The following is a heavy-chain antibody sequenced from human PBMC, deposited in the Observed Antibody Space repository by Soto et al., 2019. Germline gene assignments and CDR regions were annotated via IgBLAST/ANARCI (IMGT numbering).Heavy chain of an antibody. CDR2: ISAYNGNT. CDR1: GYTFTSYG. Sequence: GASVKVSCKASGYTFTSYGISWVRQAPGQGLEWMGWISAYNGNTNYAQKLQGRVTMTTDTSTSTAYMELRSLRSDDTAVYYCARDEVFPFGELLSLFDYWGQGTLVTVSS. J-gene: IGHJ4*02. D-gene: IGHD3-10*01. CDR3: ARDEVFPFGELLSLFDY. V-gene: IGHV1-18*01.